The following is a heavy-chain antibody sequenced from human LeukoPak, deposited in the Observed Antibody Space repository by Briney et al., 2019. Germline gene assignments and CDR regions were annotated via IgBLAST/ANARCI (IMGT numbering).Heavy chain of an antibody. J-gene: IGHJ4*02. V-gene: IGHV3-30*02. CDR2: INDDGSKK. D-gene: IGHD6-6*01. CDR1: GFTFSTCG. CDR3: AKDSYDVFLQGSSSLDY. Sequence: GGSLRLSCAASGFTFSTCGMHWVRQAPGKGLEWVAFINDDGSKKDYADSVKGRLTISRDTSKNTLYLQMNSLRAEDTAVYYCAKDSYDVFLQGSSSLDYWGQGTLVTVSS.